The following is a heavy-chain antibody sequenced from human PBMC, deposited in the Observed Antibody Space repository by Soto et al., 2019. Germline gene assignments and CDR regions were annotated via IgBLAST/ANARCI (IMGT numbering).Heavy chain of an antibody. CDR2: INHSGST. CDR1: GGSFSGYY. J-gene: IGHJ5*02. CDR3: ERGNQYYYGSGSYYNKWFDP. V-gene: IGHV4-34*01. D-gene: IGHD3-10*01. Sequence: SETLSLTCAVYGGSFSGYYCSWIRQPPWKGLEWIGEINHSGSTNYNPSLKSRVTISVDTSKNQFSLKLRSVTAADTAVYYCERGNQYYYGSGSYYNKWFDPRGQGTLVPV.